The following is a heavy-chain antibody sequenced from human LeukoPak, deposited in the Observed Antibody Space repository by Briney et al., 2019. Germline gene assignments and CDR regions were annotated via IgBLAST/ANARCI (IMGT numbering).Heavy chain of an antibody. CDR1: GGSISSYY. D-gene: IGHD6-13*01. CDR2: IYTSGST. J-gene: IGHJ4*02. Sequence: SETLSLTCTVSGGSISSYYWSWIRQPPGKGLEWIGYIYTSGSTNYNPSLKSRVTISVDTSKNQFSLKLSSVTAADTAVYYCARPIAAAGIYYFDYWGQGTLVTVSS. V-gene: IGHV4-4*09. CDR3: ARPIAAAGIYYFDY.